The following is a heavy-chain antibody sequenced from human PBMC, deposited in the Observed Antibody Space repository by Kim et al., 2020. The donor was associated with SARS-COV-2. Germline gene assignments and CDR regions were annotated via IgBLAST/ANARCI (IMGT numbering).Heavy chain of an antibody. V-gene: IGHV1-2*02. Sequence: ASVKVSCKASGYTFTGYYMHWVRQAPGQGLEWMGWINPNSGGTNYAQKFQGRVTMTRDTSISTAYMELSRLRSDDTAVYYCARAGSYSSSGFDYWGQGTLVTVSS. J-gene: IGHJ4*02. D-gene: IGHD6-6*01. CDR1: GYTFTGYY. CDR2: INPNSGGT. CDR3: ARAGSYSSSGFDY.